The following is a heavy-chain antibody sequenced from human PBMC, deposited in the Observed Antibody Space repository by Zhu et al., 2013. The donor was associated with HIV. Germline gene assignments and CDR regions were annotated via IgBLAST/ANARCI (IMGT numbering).Heavy chain of an antibody. D-gene: IGHD2-8*02. CDR2: MNPNSANT. V-gene: IGHV1-8*02. J-gene: IGHJ6*02. CDR1: GYSFTDYH. Sequence: QVQLVQSGAEVKKPGASVKVSCKAAGYSFTDYHMHWVRQAAGQGLEWMGWMNPNSANTGYAQKFQGRFTMTRNTSTGTAYMELSSLRSDDTAVYYCARRGTSAVRGGYGTSWGQGTTVTVS. CDR3: ARRGTSAVRGGYGTS.